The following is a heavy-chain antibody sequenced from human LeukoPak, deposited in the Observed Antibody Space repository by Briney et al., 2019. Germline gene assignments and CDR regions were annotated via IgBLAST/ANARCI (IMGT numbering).Heavy chain of an antibody. J-gene: IGHJ6*02. Sequence: SETLSLTCTVSGGSISSYYWSWIRQPAGKGLEWIGRIYTSGSTNYNPSLKSRVTMSVDTSKNQFSLKLSSVTAADTAVYYCARDLRAPLTIFGVVSPYYCGMDVWGQGTTVTVSS. D-gene: IGHD3-3*01. V-gene: IGHV4-4*07. CDR2: IYTSGST. CDR3: ARDLRAPLTIFGVVSPYYCGMDV. CDR1: GGSISSYY.